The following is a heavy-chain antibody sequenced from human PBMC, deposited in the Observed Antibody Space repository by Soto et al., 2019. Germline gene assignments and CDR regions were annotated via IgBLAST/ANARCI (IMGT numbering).Heavy chain of an antibody. CDR1: GFIFSTYA. Sequence: QVQLVESGGGVVQPGRSLRLSCAASGFIFSTYAMQWVRQAPGKGLEWVAVIWYDGSTKYYADSVKGRFTISRDNSKNTLYVQMNSLRPEDTALYYCAIDNYGMDVWGQGTTVTVSS. V-gene: IGHV3-30*04. CDR3: AIDNYGMDV. CDR2: IWYDGSTK. J-gene: IGHJ6*02.